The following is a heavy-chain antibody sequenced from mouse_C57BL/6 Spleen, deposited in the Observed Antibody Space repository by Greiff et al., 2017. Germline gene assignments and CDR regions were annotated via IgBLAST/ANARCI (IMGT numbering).Heavy chain of an antibody. D-gene: IGHD2-1*01. CDR3: ARPYGNYAGYFDY. CDR2: IHPNSGST. Sequence: VQLQQPGAELVKPGASVKLSCKASGYTFTSYWTHWVKQRPGQGLEWIGMIHPNSGSTNYNEKFKSKATLTVDKSSSTAYMQLSSLTSEDSAVYYCARPYGNYAGYFDYWGQGTTLTVSS. V-gene: IGHV1-64*01. J-gene: IGHJ2*01. CDR1: GYTFTSYW.